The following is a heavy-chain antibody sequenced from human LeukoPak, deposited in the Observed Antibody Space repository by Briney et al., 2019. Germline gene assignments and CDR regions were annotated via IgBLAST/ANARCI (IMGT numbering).Heavy chain of an antibody. CDR1: GGSISSGSYY. J-gene: IGHJ4*02. Sequence: SQTLSLTCTVSGGSISSGSYYWSWIRQPAGKGLEWIGRIYTSGSTNYNPSLKSRVTISVDTSKNQFSLKLSSVTAADTTVYYCARDRYKWELSDWGQGTLVTVSS. CDR2: IYTSGST. D-gene: IGHD1-26*01. V-gene: IGHV4-61*02. CDR3: ARDRYKWELSD.